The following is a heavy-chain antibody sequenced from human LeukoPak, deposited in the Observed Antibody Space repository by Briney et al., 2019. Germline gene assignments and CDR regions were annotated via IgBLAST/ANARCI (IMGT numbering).Heavy chain of an antibody. Sequence: KPGGSLRLSCAASGFTFGDYSMNWVRQAPGKGLEWVSSISSSSRYISYADSVKGRFTISRDNAKNSLYLQMNSLRAEDTAVYYCARLGVGGSYSGIYYFNYWGQGTLDTVSS. D-gene: IGHD1-26*01. CDR1: GFTFGDYS. J-gene: IGHJ4*02. CDR3: ARLGVGGSYSGIYYFNY. V-gene: IGHV3-21*01. CDR2: ISSSSRYI.